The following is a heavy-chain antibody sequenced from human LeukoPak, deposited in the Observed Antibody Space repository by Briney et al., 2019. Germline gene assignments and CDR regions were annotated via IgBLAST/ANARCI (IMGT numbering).Heavy chain of an antibody. CDR3: ATAMVRGYFSSGTPLPGDY. CDR2: IIPIFGTA. CDR1: GGTFSSYA. D-gene: IGHD3-10*01. J-gene: IGHJ4*02. Sequence: ASVKVSCKASGGTFSSYAISWVRQAPGQGLEWMGGIIPIFGTANYAQKFQGRVTITADESTSTAYMELSSLRSEDTAVYYCATAMVRGYFSSGTPLPGDYWGQGTLVTVSS. V-gene: IGHV1-69*13.